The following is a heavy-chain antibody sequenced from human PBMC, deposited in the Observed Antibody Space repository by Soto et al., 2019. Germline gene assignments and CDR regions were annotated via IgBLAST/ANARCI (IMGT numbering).Heavy chain of an antibody. V-gene: IGHV1-18*04. Sequence: ASVKVSCKASGYTFTTYGISWVRQAPGQGLEWMGWISVYNGNTKYAKKFQGRVTMTTDTSTNTAYMDLRSLRSDDTAVYYCVGAKIRSSPSYDHNAFHLWGQATLVTV. CDR3: VGAKIRSSPSYDHNAFHL. D-gene: IGHD5-12*01. CDR1: GYTFTTYG. CDR2: ISVYNGNT. J-gene: IGHJ3*01.